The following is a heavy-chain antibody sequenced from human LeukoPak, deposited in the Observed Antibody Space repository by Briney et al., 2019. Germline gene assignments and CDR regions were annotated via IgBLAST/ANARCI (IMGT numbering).Heavy chain of an antibody. D-gene: IGHD3-22*01. CDR2: ISAYNGNT. Sequence: ASVKVSCKASGYTFSNYGISWVRQAPGQGLEWMGWISAYNGNTNYAQKLQGRVTMTTDTSTSTAYMELRSLRSDDTAVYYCARDRSRDSSGYYFDWLDASGQGTLVTVSS. J-gene: IGHJ5*02. CDR3: ARDRSRDSSGYYFDWLDA. V-gene: IGHV1-18*01. CDR1: GYTFSNYG.